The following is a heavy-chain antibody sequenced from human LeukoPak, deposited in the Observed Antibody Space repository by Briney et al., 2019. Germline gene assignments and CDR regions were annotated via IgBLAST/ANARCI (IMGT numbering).Heavy chain of an antibody. Sequence: GGSLRLSCAASGFTFSSYWMHWVRQAPGKGLVWVSRIDSDGSSTSYADSVKGRFTISRDNAKNTLYLQMNSLRAEDTAVYYCARVVVPAAIDWFDPWGQGTLVTVSS. J-gene: IGHJ5*02. CDR1: GFTFSSYW. CDR3: ARVVVPAAIDWFDP. V-gene: IGHV3-74*01. D-gene: IGHD2-2*01. CDR2: IDSDGSST.